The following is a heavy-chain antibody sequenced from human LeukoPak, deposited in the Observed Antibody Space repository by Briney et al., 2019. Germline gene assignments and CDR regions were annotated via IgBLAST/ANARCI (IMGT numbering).Heavy chain of an antibody. CDR1: GFTFSSYA. J-gene: IGHJ4*02. D-gene: IGHD1-1*01. CDR3: ARAPGRLFDY. V-gene: IGHV3-21*01. CDR2: ISSSSSYI. Sequence: PGGSLRLSCAASGFTFSSYAMSWVRQAPGKGLEWVSSISSSSSYIYYADSVKGRFTISRDNAKNSLYLQMNSLRAEDTAVYYCARAPGRLFDYWGQGTLVTVSS.